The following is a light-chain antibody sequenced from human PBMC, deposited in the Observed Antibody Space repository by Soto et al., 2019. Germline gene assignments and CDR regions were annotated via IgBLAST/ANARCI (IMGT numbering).Light chain of an antibody. Sequence: SALTQPASVSGSPGQSITISCTGTSSDVGGYNHVSWYQLHPGKAPKLMVYEVSNRPSGVSNRFSGSKSGNTASLTISGLQAEDEADYYCFSYTSSTAYVFGTGTKLTVL. CDR2: EVS. CDR3: FSYTSSTAYV. J-gene: IGLJ1*01. V-gene: IGLV2-14*01. CDR1: SSDVGGYNH.